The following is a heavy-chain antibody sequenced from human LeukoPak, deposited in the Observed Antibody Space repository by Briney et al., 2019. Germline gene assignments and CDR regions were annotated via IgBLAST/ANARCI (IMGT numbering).Heavy chain of an antibody. CDR1: GFTVSNYY. CDR2: IYSGSRA. J-gene: IGHJ3*02. CDR3: TTEPGHGDYVQDAFDI. V-gene: IGHV3-53*01. Sequence: GGSLRLSCAASGFTVSNYYMSWVRQAPGKGLEWVSVIYSGSRADYAESVKGRFTISRDNSRNTLYLQMNSLKTEDTAVYYCTTEPGHGDYVQDAFDIWGQGTMVTVSS. D-gene: IGHD4-17*01.